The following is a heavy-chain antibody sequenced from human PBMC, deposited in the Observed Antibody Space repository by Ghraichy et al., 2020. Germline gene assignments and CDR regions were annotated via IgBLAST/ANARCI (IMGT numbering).Heavy chain of an antibody. CDR1: GFTFSSYS. V-gene: IGHV3-21*01. D-gene: IGHD3-3*01. CDR2: ISSSSSYI. CDR3: ASLPTNYDFWSALY. Sequence: GGSLRLSCAASGFTFSSYSMNWVRQAPGKGLEWVSSISSSSSYIYYADSVKGRFTISRDNAKNSLYLQMNSLRAEDTAVYYCASLPTNYDFWSALYWGQGTLVTVSS. J-gene: IGHJ4*02.